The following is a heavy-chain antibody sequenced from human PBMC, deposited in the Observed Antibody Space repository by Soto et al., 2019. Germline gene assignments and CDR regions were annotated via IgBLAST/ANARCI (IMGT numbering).Heavy chain of an antibody. CDR1: GFTFSTYG. CDR2: ISYDGSNR. J-gene: IGHJ6*02. D-gene: IGHD3-10*01. V-gene: IGHV3-30*18. CDR3: AKDEVRTPSLYATDV. Sequence: QAGGSLRLSCAASGFTFSTYGMHWVRQAPGKGLEWVALISYDGSNRNSADSVKGRFTISRDNSKNTLYLQMNSLRVEDTAVYYCAKDEVRTPSLYATDVWGQGTTVTVSS.